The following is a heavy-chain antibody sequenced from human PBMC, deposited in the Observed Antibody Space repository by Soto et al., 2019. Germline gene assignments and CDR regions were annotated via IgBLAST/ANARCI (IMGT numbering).Heavy chain of an antibody. J-gene: IGHJ4*02. V-gene: IGHV3-48*02. CDR2: ISSNSVTI. CDR1: GFTFSSHW. Sequence: GGSLRLSCAASGFTFSSHWMHWVRQAPGKGLVWVSYISSNSVTIYYADSVRGRFTIFRDNAKNSLYLQMNSLRDEDTAVYYCAREDILGTRSFDYWGQGALVTVSS. D-gene: IGHD1-26*01. CDR3: AREDILGTRSFDY.